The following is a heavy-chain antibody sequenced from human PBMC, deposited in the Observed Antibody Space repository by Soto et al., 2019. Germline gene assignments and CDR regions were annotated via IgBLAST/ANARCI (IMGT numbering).Heavy chain of an antibody. J-gene: IGHJ4*02. CDR1: GFTFGNFG. CDR2: ISSDGSRK. Sequence: QVQLVESGGGVVQPGRSLRLSCAASGFTFGNFGIHWVRQAPGKGLEWVADISSDGSRKFYADSVKGRFTISRDNSKNTLYMQMNSLRTEDKAVYFCARGCSGGTNCFYFDFWGQGILVTVSS. CDR3: ARGCSGGTNCFYFDF. D-gene: IGHD6-13*01. V-gene: IGHV3-30*03.